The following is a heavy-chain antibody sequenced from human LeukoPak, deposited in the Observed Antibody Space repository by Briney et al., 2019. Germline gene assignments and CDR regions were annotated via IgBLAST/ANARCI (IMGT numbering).Heavy chain of an antibody. CDR1: DGSISSYF. CDR2: IYTSGNA. J-gene: IGHJ4*02. V-gene: IGHV4-4*07. D-gene: IGHD2-8*02. Sequence: SETLSLTCTVPDGSISSYFWSWIRQPAGKGLELEWIGHIYTSGNANYNPSLKSRVTMSVDTSKNQFSLRLSSVTAADTAVYYCARESTYWNYFDYWGQGTLVTVSS. CDR3: ARESTYWNYFDY.